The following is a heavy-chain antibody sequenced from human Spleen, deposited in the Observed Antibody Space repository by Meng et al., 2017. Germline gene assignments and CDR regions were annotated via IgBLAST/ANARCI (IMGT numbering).Heavy chain of an antibody. J-gene: IGHJ4*02. Sequence: QVQEAGPGRVRTPESLPLIRTVSGGSVRSSDYQWSWIRQPPGKGLEWIGFASTKYNPSLKSRLTISLDTSKNQFSLKLTSVTAADTAVYYCARDYWGSLDYWGQGILVTVSS. D-gene: IGHD7-27*01. CDR2: AST. CDR1: GGSVRSSDYQ. V-gene: IGHV4-61*08. CDR3: ARDYWGSLDY.